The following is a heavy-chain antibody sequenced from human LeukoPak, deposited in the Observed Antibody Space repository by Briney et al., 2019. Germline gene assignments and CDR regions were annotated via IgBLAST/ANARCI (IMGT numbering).Heavy chain of an antibody. V-gene: IGHV4-39*07. CDR3: ARAGGGPPGFLDI. CDR2: IYYSGST. CDR1: GGSISSSSYY. J-gene: IGHJ3*02. D-gene: IGHD2-15*01. Sequence: PSETLSLTCTVSGGSISSSSYYWGWIRQPPGKGLEWIGSIYYSGSTYYNPSLKSRVTISVDTSKNQFSLKLSSVTAADTAVYYCARAGGGPPGFLDIWGQGTMVTVSS.